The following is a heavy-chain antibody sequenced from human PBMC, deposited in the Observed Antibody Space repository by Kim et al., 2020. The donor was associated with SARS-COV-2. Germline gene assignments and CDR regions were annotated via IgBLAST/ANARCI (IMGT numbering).Heavy chain of an antibody. CDR2: IWYDGSNK. D-gene: IGHD6-19*01. CDR3: ARDKCTAGTPLLDCKRPYGMDV. Sequence: GGSLRLSCAASGFTFSSYGMHWVRQAPGKGLEWVAVIWYDGSNKYYADSVKGRFTISRDNSKNTLYLQMNSLRAEDTAVYYCARDKCTAGTPLLDCKRPYGMDVWGQGTTVTVSS. V-gene: IGHV3-33*08. J-gene: IGHJ6*02. CDR1: GFTFSSYG.